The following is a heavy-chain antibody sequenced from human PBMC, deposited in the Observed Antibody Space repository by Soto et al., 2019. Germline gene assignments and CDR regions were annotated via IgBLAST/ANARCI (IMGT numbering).Heavy chain of an antibody. CDR3: ARESSSGWTYYYYGMDV. D-gene: IGHD6-19*01. V-gene: IGHV1-18*01. Sequence: ASVKVSRKASGYTFTSYGISWVRQAPGQGLEWMGWISAYNGNTNYAQKLQGRVTMTTDTSTSTAYMELRSLRSDDTAVYYCARESSSGWTYYYYGMDVWGQGTTVTVSS. CDR1: GYTFTSYG. CDR2: ISAYNGNT. J-gene: IGHJ6*02.